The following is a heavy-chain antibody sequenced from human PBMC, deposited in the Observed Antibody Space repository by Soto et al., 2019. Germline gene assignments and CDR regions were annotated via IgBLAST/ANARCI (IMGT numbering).Heavy chain of an antibody. V-gene: IGHV3-33*01. CDR3: AREDYYGMDV. J-gene: IGHJ6*02. CDR1: GFTFSSYG. CDR2: IWYDGSNK. Sequence: QVQLVESGGGVVQPGRSLRLSCAASGFTFSSYGMHWVRQAPGKGLEWVAVIWYDGSNKYYADSVKSRFTISRDNSKNTLYLQMNSLRAEDTAVYYCAREDYYGMDVWGQGTTVTVSS.